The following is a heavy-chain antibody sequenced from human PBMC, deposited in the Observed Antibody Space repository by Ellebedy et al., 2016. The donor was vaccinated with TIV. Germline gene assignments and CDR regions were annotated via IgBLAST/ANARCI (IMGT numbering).Heavy chain of an antibody. CDR1: GFTFNSYW. Sequence: GESLKISCAASGFTFNSYWMSWVRQAPGKGLEWVANINQDGSRIYYVDSVKGRFTISRDNAKNSVYLRMNTLRVEDTAVYHCVRDGAYGDYSPGYYGMDAWGQGTTVTVSS. J-gene: IGHJ6*02. CDR2: INQDGSRI. CDR3: VRDGAYGDYSPGYYGMDA. V-gene: IGHV3-7*03. D-gene: IGHD3-22*01.